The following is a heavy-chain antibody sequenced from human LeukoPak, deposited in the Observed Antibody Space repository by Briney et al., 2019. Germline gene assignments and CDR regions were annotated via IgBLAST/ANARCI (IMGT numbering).Heavy chain of an antibody. J-gene: IGHJ4*02. CDR1: SGSISSGDYY. CDR2: IYYSGST. D-gene: IGHD6-19*01. CDR3: ARGEAVNLLHY. V-gene: IGHV4-30-4*08. Sequence: SQTLSLTCTVSSGSISSGDYYWSWIRQPPGKGLEWIAYIYYSGSTYYSPSLKSRVTISVDTSKNQFSLKLSSVTAADTAVYYCARGEAVNLLHYWGQGTLVTVSS.